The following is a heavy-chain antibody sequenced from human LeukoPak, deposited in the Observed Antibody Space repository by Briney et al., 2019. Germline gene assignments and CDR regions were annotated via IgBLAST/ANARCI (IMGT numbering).Heavy chain of an antibody. D-gene: IGHD4-23*01. CDR2: IYYSGST. Sequence: NPSQTLSLTCTVSGGSISSGGYYWSWIRQHPGKGLEWIGYIYYSGSTYYNPSLKSRVTISVDTSKNQFSLKLSSVTAADTAVYYCARGGAFPTTVVNRDIDYWGQGTLVTVSS. V-gene: IGHV4-31*03. CDR3: ARGGAFPTTVVNRDIDY. CDR1: GGSISSGGYY. J-gene: IGHJ4*02.